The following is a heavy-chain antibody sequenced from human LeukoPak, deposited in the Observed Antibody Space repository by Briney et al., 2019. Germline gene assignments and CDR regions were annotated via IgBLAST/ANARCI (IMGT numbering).Heavy chain of an antibody. D-gene: IGHD5-18*01. J-gene: IGHJ4*02. CDR1: GGTFSSYA. CDR2: INPNSGVT. CDR3: ARGTGEGYTYGRYYFDY. V-gene: IGHV1-2*02. Sequence: ASVKVSCKASGGTFSSYAISWVRQAPGQGLEWMGWINPNSGVTDYAQNFQGRVTMTRDTSIGTAYVELSRLRSDDTAVYYCARGTGEGYTYGRYYFDYWGQGTLVTVSS.